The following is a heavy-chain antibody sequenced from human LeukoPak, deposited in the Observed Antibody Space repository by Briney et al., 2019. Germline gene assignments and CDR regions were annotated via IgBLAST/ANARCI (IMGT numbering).Heavy chain of an antibody. V-gene: IGHV1-2*02. Sequence: ASVNVSCKASGYTFTGYYMHWVRQAPGQGLEWMGWINPNSGGTNYAQKFQGRVTMTRDTSISTAYMELSRLRSDDTAVYYCARASKKTPTPIYGQLASTYFDYWGQGTLVTVSS. CDR2: INPNSGGT. CDR1: GYTFTGYY. D-gene: IGHD6-6*01. J-gene: IGHJ4*02. CDR3: ARASKKTPTPIYGQLASTYFDY.